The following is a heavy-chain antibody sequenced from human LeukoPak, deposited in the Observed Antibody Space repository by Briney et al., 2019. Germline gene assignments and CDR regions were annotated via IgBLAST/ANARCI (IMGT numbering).Heavy chain of an antibody. D-gene: IGHD6-19*01. CDR1: GFTLSNYN. CDR3: ARDGSSGWSAPGSNRNWFDP. CDR2: ISGSSTYI. Sequence: GGSLRLSCAASGFTLSNYNMNWVRQAPGKGLEWVSSISGSSTYIYYADSVKGRFTISRDNAKNSLYLQMNSLRAEDTAIYYCARDGSSGWSAPGSNRNWFDPWGQGTLVTVSS. V-gene: IGHV3-21*01. J-gene: IGHJ5*02.